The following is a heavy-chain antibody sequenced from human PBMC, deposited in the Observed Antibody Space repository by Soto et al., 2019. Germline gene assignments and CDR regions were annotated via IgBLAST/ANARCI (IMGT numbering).Heavy chain of an antibody. J-gene: IGHJ4*01. CDR1: GYMFTKSA. D-gene: IGHD6-19*01. CDR3: ARDGVAAGNINFDY. V-gene: IGHV1-3*01. CDR2: ISGDSGNT. Sequence: WASVKVSCKASGYMFTKSAMHWVRQAPGQRLEWMGWISGDSGNTKYSPKLQDRVTITRDTSASTAYMELSSLRSEDTALYYCARDGVAAGNINFDYWGQGTLVTVSS.